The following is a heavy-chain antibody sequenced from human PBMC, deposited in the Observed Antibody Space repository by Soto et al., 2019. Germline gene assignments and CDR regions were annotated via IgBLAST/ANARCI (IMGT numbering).Heavy chain of an antibody. Sequence: GGSLRLSCAASGFTFSSYGMHWVRQAPGKGLEWVAVIWYDGSNKYYADSVKGRFTISRDNSKNTLYLQMNSLRAEDTAVYYCARVRYFDANWFDPWGQGTLVTV. J-gene: IGHJ5*02. V-gene: IGHV3-33*01. CDR3: ARVRYFDANWFDP. CDR2: IWYDGSNK. D-gene: IGHD3-9*01. CDR1: GFTFSSYG.